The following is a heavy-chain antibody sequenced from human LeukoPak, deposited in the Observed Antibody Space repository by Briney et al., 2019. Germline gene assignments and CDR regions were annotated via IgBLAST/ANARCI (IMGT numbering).Heavy chain of an antibody. V-gene: IGHV3-11*01. CDR1: GFTSSDYN. D-gene: IGHD2-15*01. CDR3: ARVLRYCSGGNCYSGGLGYMDV. J-gene: IGHJ6*03. CDR2: ISRSGSTK. Sequence: GGSLRLSCAASGFTSSDYNMRWIRQAPGKGLEWVSSISRSGSTKYYADSVKGRFTISRDNAKNSLFLQMNSLRAEDTAVYYCARVLRYCSGGNCYSGGLGYMDVWGKGTTVTISS.